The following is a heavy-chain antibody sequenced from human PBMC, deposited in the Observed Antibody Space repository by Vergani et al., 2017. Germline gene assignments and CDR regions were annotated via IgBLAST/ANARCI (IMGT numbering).Heavy chain of an antibody. V-gene: IGHV3-30*02. CDR3: ARYSWSGYPYYFDY. Sequence: QVQLVESGGGVVQPGGSLRLSCAASGFTFSSYGMHWVRQAPGKGLEWVAFIRYDGSNKYYADSVKGRFTISRDNSKNTLYLQMNSQRAEDTAVYYCARYSWSGYPYYFDYWGQGTLVTVSS. D-gene: IGHD3-3*01. J-gene: IGHJ4*02. CDR1: GFTFSSYG. CDR2: IRYDGSNK.